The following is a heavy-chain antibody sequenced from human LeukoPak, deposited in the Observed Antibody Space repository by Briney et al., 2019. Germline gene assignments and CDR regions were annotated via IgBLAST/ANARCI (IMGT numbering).Heavy chain of an antibody. J-gene: IGHJ6*03. V-gene: IGHV1-2*02. CDR2: INPNSGGT. CDR3: AVHPYYYDSSGHYGRLFYYYYYMDV. D-gene: IGHD3-22*01. Sequence: ASVKVSCKASGYTFTGYYMHWVRQAPGQGLEWMGWINPNSGGTNYAQKFQGRVTMTRDTSISTAYMELSRLRSDDTAVYYCAVHPYYYDSSGHYGRLFYYYYYMDVWGKGTTVTVSS. CDR1: GYTFTGYY.